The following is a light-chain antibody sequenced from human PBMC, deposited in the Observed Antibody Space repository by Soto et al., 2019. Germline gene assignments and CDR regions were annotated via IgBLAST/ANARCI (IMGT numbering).Light chain of an antibody. Sequence: QSVLTQPASVSGSPGQSITISCTGTSSDVGSYNLVSWYQQHPGKAPKLMIYEVSKRPSGVSNRFSGSKSGNTASLTISGLQAEDEADYYCYSYAGSSNWVFGGGTQLTVL. J-gene: IGLJ3*02. CDR2: EVS. V-gene: IGLV2-23*02. CDR3: YSYAGSSNWV. CDR1: SSDVGSYNL.